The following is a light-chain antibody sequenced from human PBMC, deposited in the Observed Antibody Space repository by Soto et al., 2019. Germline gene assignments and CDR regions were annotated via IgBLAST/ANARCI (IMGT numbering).Light chain of an antibody. CDR1: NSDVGAYKY. CDR2: EVD. J-gene: IGLJ3*02. V-gene: IGLV2-8*01. Sequence: QSALTQPPSASGSPGQSLTISCKGSNSDVGAYKYVSWYQQRPGTAPKMIIFEVDKRPSGVPNRFSGSKSGDTASLTVSGLQTEDDGLYFCAAHAGGNTWLFGGGTKLPVL. CDR3: AAHAGGNTWL.